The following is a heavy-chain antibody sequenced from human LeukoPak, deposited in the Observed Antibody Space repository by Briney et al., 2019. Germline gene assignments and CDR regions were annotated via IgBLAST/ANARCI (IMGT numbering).Heavy chain of an antibody. J-gene: IGHJ4*02. CDR2: IYSGGTT. CDR1: GFTVSSNY. D-gene: IGHD6-13*01. Sequence: GGSLRLSCAASGFTVSSNYVSWVRQAPGKGLEWVSVIYSGGTTNYADSVKGRFTISRDNSKNTLFLQMNSLRAEDTAVYYCARGGYSSSWYHFDYWGQGTLVTVSS. V-gene: IGHV3-53*01. CDR3: ARGGYSSSWYHFDY.